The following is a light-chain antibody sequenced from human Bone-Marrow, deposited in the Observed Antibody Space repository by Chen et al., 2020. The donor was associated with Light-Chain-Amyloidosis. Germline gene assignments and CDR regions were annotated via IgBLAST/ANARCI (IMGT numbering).Light chain of an antibody. Sequence: EIVLTQSPATLSLSPGESATLSCRASQNINTYLAWYQQKPGQAPSLLIYDASNRATGIPARFSGSGSGTDFTLTIGGLEPEDFAAYFCHQRSNWPLFGPGTKVEIK. V-gene: IGKV3-11*01. CDR2: DAS. CDR1: QNINTY. CDR3: HQRSNWPL. J-gene: IGKJ2*01.